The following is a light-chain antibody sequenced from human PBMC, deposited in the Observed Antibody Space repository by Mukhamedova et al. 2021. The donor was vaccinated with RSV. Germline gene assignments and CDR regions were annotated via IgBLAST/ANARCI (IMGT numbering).Light chain of an antibody. Sequence: RATLSCRASQSVSNNYLAWYQQKPGQAPRLLIYDASSRATGIPDRFSGSGSGTDFTLTISRLEPEDFAVYYCQRYGSSPPYTFGQG. V-gene: IGKV3-20*01. J-gene: IGKJ2*01. CDR1: QSVSNNY. CDR2: DAS. CDR3: QRYGSSPPYT.